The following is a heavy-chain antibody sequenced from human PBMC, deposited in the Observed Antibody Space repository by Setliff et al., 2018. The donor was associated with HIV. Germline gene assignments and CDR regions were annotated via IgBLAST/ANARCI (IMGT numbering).Heavy chain of an antibody. V-gene: IGHV1-69*06. CDR1: GGSFNILG. J-gene: IGHJ3*02. D-gene: IGHD4-17*01. CDR3: ATRPPGVHGFSI. Sequence: SVKVSCKASGGSFNILGFTWVRQAPGQGLEWVGGIIPVVDAPIYAQRFQGRVVITADKSTGTAYMQLSSLKFEDTAVYYCATRPPGVHGFSIWGQGTMVTVS. CDR2: IIPVVDAP.